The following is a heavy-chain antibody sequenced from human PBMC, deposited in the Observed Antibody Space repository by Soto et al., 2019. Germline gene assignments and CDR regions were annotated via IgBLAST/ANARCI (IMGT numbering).Heavy chain of an antibody. V-gene: IGHV3-9*01. Sequence: GGSLRLSCAASGFTFDDYAMHWVRQAPGKGLEWVSGISWNSGSIGYADSVKGRFTISRDNAKNSLYLQMNSLRAEDTALYYCAKDPSYSGLAGNFDYWGQGTLVTVSS. CDR3: AKDPSYSGLAGNFDY. J-gene: IGHJ4*02. CDR1: GFTFDDYA. CDR2: ISWNSGSI. D-gene: IGHD5-12*01.